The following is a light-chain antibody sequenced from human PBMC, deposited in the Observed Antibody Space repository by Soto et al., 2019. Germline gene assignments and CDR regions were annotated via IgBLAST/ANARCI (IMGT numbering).Light chain of an antibody. CDR1: QSVSNNF. V-gene: IGKV3-20*01. CDR2: GAS. J-gene: IGKJ4*01. Sequence: EIVLTQSPGTLSLSPGERATLSCRASQSVSNNFLAWYQQKPGQAPRVLIYGASTRATGIPDRFSGSGSGADFPLTVSGLYPGVFAVSYCQQCGSSPLTFGGGTKVEIK. CDR3: QQCGSSPLT.